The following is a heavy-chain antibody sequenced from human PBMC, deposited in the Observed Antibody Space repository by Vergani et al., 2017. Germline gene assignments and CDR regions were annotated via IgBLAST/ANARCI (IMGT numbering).Heavy chain of an antibody. D-gene: IGHD3-22*01. CDR2: IYYSGST. V-gene: IGHV4-59*01. CDR3: ARVFPRAMYYDDSSGYSDAFDI. J-gene: IGHJ3*02. Sequence: QVQLQESGPGLVKPSETLSLTCTVSGGSISSYYWSWIRQPPGKGLEWIGYIYYSGSTNYNPSLKSRVTISVDTSKNQFSLKLSSVTAADTAVYYCARVFPRAMYYDDSSGYSDAFDIWGQGTMVTVSS. CDR1: GGSISSYY.